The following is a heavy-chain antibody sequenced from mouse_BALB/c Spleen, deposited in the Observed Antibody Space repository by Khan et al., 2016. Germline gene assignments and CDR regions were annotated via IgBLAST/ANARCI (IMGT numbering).Heavy chain of an antibody. CDR3: TRDGPVGDY. CDR2: ISSGGSYT. CDR1: EFTFSSYT. V-gene: IGHV5-6-4*01. Sequence: EVELVESGGGLVKPGGSLKLSCAASEFTFSSYTMSWVRQTPEKRLEWVATISSGGSYTYYPDSVKGRFTISRANAKNTLYLQMSSLKSEDTAMYYCTRDGPVGDYWSQGTTLTVSS. J-gene: IGHJ2*01.